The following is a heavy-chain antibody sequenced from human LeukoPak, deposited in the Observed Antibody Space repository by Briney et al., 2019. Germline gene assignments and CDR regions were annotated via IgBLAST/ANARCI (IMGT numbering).Heavy chain of an antibody. D-gene: IGHD6-19*01. V-gene: IGHV4-30-4*07. J-gene: IGHJ4*02. CDR3: AGLPLHSSRFDY. CDR1: GDSISSGDYS. Sequence: PSETLSLTCAVSGDSISSGDYSWSWIRQPPGKGLEWIGYIYNSGTTNYNPSLKSRVTISVDTSKDQFSLKLSSVTAADTAVYYCAGLPLHSSRFDYWGQGTLVTVSS. CDR2: IYNSGTT.